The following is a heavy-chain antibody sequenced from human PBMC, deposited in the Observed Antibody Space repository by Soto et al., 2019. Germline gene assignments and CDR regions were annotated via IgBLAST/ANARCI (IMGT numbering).Heavy chain of an antibody. V-gene: IGHV4-31*03. CDR2: IYYSGST. CDR1: GGSISSGGYY. CDR3: ARDIYGSGWFDP. D-gene: IGHD3-10*01. Sequence: QVQLQESGPGLVKPSRTLSLTCTVSGGSISSGGYYWSWIRQHPGKGLEWIGYIYYSGSTYYNPSLKSRVTISVDTSKNQFSLKLSSVTAADTAVYYCARDIYGSGWFDPWGQGTLVTVSS. J-gene: IGHJ5*02.